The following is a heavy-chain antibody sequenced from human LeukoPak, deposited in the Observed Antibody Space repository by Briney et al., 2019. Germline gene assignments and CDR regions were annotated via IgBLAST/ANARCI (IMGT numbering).Heavy chain of an antibody. CDR3: ARGPNSSGFYFFDY. D-gene: IGHD6-25*01. V-gene: IGHV1-46*01. CDR2: IDPSRGIT. Sequence: ASVKVYCKASGYSFTSYYMHWVRQAPGQGPEWMGMIDPSRGITSYVQRFQGRVTMTRDTSTNTVYMELRSLTSEDTAVYYCARGPNSSGFYFFDYWGQGTLVTVSS. CDR1: GYSFTSYY. J-gene: IGHJ4*02.